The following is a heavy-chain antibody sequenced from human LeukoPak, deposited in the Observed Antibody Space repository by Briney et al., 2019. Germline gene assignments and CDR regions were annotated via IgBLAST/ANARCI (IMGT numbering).Heavy chain of an antibody. CDR2: ISGSGDSS. J-gene: IGHJ5*02. Sequence: GGSLRLSCAASGFTFSSNAMNWVRQAPGKGLEWVSGISGSGDSSYYADSVRGRFAISRDISNNTLYLQMSSLRAEDTAVYYCAKDNQGSTWGQGTLVTVSS. CDR3: AKDNQGST. CDR1: GFTFSSNA. V-gene: IGHV3-23*01. D-gene: IGHD6-13*01.